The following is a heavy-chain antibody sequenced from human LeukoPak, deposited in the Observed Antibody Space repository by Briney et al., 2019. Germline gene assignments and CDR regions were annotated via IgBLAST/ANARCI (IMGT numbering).Heavy chain of an antibody. V-gene: IGHV1-18*01. CDR3: ARDRHIAAAVYYYYMDV. D-gene: IGHD6-13*01. CDR2: INAYNGNT. J-gene: IGHJ6*03. CDR1: GYTFTNYI. Sequence: ASVKVSCKASGYTFTNYIISWLRQAPGQGLEWMGWINAYNGNTDYAQRVQGRVTMTTDTSTSTAYMKLRSLRSDDTAVYYCARDRHIAAAVYYYYMDVWGKGTPVTVSS.